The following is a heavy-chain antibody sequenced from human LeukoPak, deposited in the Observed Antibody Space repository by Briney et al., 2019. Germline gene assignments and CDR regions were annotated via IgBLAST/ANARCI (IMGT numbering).Heavy chain of an antibody. CDR3: ARDFSGSLMYFDY. CDR2: INWNGAST. CDR1: GFTFDDYG. V-gene: IGHV3-20*04. Sequence: PGGSLRLSCAASGFTFDDYGMSWVRQAPGKGLEWVSGINWNGASTGYADSVKGRFTISRDNAKNSPYLQMNSLRAEDTALYYCARDFSGSLMYFDYWGQGTLVTVSS. D-gene: IGHD5-12*01. J-gene: IGHJ4*02.